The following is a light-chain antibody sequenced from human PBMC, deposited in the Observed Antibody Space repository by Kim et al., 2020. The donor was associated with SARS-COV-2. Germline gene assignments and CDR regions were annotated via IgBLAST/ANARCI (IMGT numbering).Light chain of an antibody. Sequence: PASISCRSSQSLLASNGYNYLDWYLQKPGQSPQLLIYLGSNRASGVPDRFSRSGSGTDFTLKISRVEAEDAGVYYCMQALRTPITFGQGTRLEIK. CDR2: LGS. J-gene: IGKJ5*01. V-gene: IGKV2-28*01. CDR3: MQALRTPIT. CDR1: QSLLASNGYNY.